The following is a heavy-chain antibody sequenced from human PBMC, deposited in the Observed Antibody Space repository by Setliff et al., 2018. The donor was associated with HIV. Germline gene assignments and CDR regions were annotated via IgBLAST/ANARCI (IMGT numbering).Heavy chain of an antibody. D-gene: IGHD3-9*01. J-gene: IGHJ6*02. CDR2: IVVGRGNT. CDR3: AAGGYHDILTGHSNGTHYYYGRDV. Sequence: SVKVSCKASGFTFSNSAVHWVRQARGQRLEWIGWIVVGRGNTDYAQKFQERVTITRDKSTSTAYMELNGLRSEDTALYYCAAGGYHDILTGHSNGTHYYYGRDVWGQGTTVAVSS. V-gene: IGHV1-58*01. CDR1: GFTFSNSA.